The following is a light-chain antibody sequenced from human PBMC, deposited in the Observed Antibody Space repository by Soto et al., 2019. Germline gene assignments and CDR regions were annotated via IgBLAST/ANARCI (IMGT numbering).Light chain of an antibody. CDR3: QQANSFPLT. Sequence: AIPMTQSPSTLSASVGDRVTITCRASQGISSALAWYQQKQGKAPKLLIYDASSLETGVPSRFRGSGSGTDLTLTISSLQPGDCATDDCQQANSFPLTFGGGTKVDIK. J-gene: IGKJ4*01. V-gene: IGKV1-13*02. CDR1: QGISSA. CDR2: DAS.